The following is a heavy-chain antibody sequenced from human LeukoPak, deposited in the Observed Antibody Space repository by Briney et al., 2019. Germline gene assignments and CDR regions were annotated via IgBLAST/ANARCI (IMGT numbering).Heavy chain of an antibody. CDR2: ISSSSSYI. Sequence: GGSPRLSCAASGFTFSSYNMNWVRQAPGKGLEWVSSISSSSSYIYYADSVRGRFTISRDNSKNTLYLQMNSLRAEDTAVYYCAKESPFFDYWGQGTLVTVSS. CDR3: AKESPFFDY. V-gene: IGHV3-21*04. J-gene: IGHJ4*02. CDR1: GFTFSSYN.